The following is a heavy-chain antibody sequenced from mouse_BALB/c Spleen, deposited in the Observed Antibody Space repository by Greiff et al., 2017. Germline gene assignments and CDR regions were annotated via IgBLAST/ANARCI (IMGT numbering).Heavy chain of an antibody. CDR1: GFSLTTNG. Sequence: QVQLKESGPGLVAPPQGLPTPCLFQGFSLTTNGLSWFRRPPGKGLEWLGVIWGDGSTNYHSALISRLSISKDNSKSQVFLKLNSLQTDDTATYYCAKGYGNYERMDYWGQGTSVTVSS. J-gene: IGHJ4*01. D-gene: IGHD2-10*02. CDR2: IWGDGST. V-gene: IGHV2-3*01. CDR3: AKGYGNYERMDY.